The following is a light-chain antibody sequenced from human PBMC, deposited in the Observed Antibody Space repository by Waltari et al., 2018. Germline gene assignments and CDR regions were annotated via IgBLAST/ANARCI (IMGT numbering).Light chain of an antibody. CDR1: SEHSAYA. CDR2: IDGGGGH. CDR3: QTWDPDTVV. J-gene: IGLJ2*01. V-gene: IGLV4-69*01. Sequence: QLAVTQSPSASASLGASVKLTCTLSSEHSAYAIAWHQHQPEKGPRFLMTIDGGGGHTKGDGIPERFSGFSSGAERYLTISSLQDEDEAAYYCQTWDPDTVVFGGGTKLTV.